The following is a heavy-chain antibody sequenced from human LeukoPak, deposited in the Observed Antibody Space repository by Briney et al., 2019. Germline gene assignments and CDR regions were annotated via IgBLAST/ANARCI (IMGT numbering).Heavy chain of an antibody. D-gene: IGHD1-26*01. J-gene: IGHJ5*02. CDR3: ARDLKREPDNWFDP. CDR1: GFTFSSYS. CDR2: ISSSSSYI. V-gene: IGHV3-21*01. Sequence: GGSLRLSCAASGFTFSSYSMNCVRQAPGKGLEWVSSISSSSSYIYYADSVKGRFTISRDNAKNSLYLQMNSLRAEDTAVYYCARDLKREPDNWFDPWGQGTLLTVSS.